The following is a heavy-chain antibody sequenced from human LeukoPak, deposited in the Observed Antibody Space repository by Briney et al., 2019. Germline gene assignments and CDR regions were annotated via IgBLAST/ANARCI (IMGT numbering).Heavy chain of an antibody. D-gene: IGHD3-22*01. J-gene: IGHJ4*02. Sequence: GGSLRLSCTTSGFNFRAYWMGWVRQAPGKGLDWVAVISYDGSNKYYADSVRGRFTISRDNSKNTLYLQMNSLRTEDTAVYYCARDPARTYYYDSSGYYFDSWGQGTLVTVSS. CDR3: ARDPARTYYYDSSGYYFDS. V-gene: IGHV3-30*19. CDR1: GFNFRAYW. CDR2: ISYDGSNK.